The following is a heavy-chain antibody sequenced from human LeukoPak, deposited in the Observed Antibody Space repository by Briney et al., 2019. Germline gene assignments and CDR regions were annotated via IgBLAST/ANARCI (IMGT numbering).Heavy chain of an antibody. CDR1: GGSISSSSYY. J-gene: IGHJ4*02. Sequence: SETLSLTCTVSGGSISSSSYYWGWIRQPPGKGLEWIGSIYYSGSTYYNPSLKSRVTISVDTSKNQFSLKLSSVTAADTAVYYCASHTPLSAAMTFDYWGQGTLVTVSS. CDR3: ASHTPLSAAMTFDY. V-gene: IGHV4-39*07. D-gene: IGHD2-2*01. CDR2: IYYSGST.